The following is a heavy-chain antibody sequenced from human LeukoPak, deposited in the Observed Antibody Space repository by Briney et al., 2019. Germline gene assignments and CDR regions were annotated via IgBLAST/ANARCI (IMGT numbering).Heavy chain of an antibody. CDR3: ARDLVGPRGWFDP. V-gene: IGHV3-21*01. CDR1: GFTFSSYS. Sequence: GGSLRLSCAASGFTFSSYSMNWVRQAPGKGLEWVSSISSSSSYIYYADSVKGRFTISRDNAKNSLYLQMNSLRAEDTAVYYCARDLVGPRGWFDPWGQGTLVTVSS. CDR2: ISSSSSYI. J-gene: IGHJ5*02. D-gene: IGHD2-8*02.